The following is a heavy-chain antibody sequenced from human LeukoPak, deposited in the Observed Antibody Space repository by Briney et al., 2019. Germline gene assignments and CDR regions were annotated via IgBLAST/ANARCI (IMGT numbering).Heavy chain of an antibody. CDR2: ISYDGSNK. D-gene: IGHD3-10*01. CDR1: GFTFSSYG. V-gene: IGHV3-30*03. Sequence: PGRSLRLSCAASGFTFSSYGIHWVRQAPGKGLEWVAVISYDGSNKYYADSVKGRFTISRDNANNSLYLQMNSLRAEDTAVYHCARFGGEWGQGTMVTVSS. J-gene: IGHJ3*01. CDR3: ARFGGE.